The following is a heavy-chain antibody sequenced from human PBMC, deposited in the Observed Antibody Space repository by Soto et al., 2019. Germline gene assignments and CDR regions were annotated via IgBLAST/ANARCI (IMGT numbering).Heavy chain of an antibody. D-gene: IGHD5-12*01. V-gene: IGHV4-59*01. Sequence: SETLSLTCTVSGGSISSYYWSWIRKHPGKGLEWILDIYDSGSTNYNPYLKSRVTISVDTSKNQFSLKLSSVTAADTAVYYCARGWLERWFDXWGQGTLVTVSX. CDR1: GGSISSYY. CDR2: IYDSGST. CDR3: ARGWLERWFDX. J-gene: IGHJ5*02.